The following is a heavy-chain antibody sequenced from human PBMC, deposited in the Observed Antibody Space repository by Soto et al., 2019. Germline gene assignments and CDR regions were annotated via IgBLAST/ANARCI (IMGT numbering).Heavy chain of an antibody. J-gene: IGHJ6*02. Sequence: GASVKVSCKASGYTFTSYDINWVRQATGQGLEWMGWMNPNSGNTGYAQKFQGRVTMTRNTSISTAYMELSSLRSEDTAVYYCARGLLQPHRGVYYYYYGMDVWGQGTTVTVSS. V-gene: IGHV1-8*01. CDR1: GYTFTSYD. D-gene: IGHD2-15*01. CDR3: ARGLLQPHRGVYYYYYGMDV. CDR2: MNPNSGNT.